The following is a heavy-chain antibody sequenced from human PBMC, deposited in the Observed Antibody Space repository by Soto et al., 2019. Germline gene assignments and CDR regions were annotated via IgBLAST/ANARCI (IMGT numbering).Heavy chain of an antibody. CDR1: GFTFSSYA. CDR2: ISYDGSKK. CDR3: ARYGPVGYCSSTSCYPTYGMDV. D-gene: IGHD2-2*03. J-gene: IGHJ6*02. Sequence: SLRLSCAASGFTFSSYAMHWVRQAPGKGLEWVAVISYDGSKKYYADSVKGRFTISRDNSKNTLYLQLNSLRAEDTAVYYCARYGPVGYCSSTSCYPTYGMDVWGQGTTVTSP. V-gene: IGHV3-30-3*01.